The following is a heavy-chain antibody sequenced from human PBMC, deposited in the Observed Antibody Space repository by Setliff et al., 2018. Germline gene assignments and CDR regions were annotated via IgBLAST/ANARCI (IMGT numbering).Heavy chain of an antibody. CDR2: ISCYDGNT. CDR1: GYTFNSYG. V-gene: IGHV1-18*01. Sequence: ASVKVSCKASGYTFNSYGITWVRQAPGQGLEWMGWISCYDGNTRYARKIQGRATMTTDTSTTTAYMELRSLTSDDTAVYYCARDRAARPPNSYYYYMDVWGKGTTVTVSS. CDR3: ARDRAARPPNSYYYYMDV. J-gene: IGHJ6*03. D-gene: IGHD6-6*01.